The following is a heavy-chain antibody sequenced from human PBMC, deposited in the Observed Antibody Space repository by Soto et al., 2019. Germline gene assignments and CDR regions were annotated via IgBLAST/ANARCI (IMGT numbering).Heavy chain of an antibody. Sequence: QAGGSLRLSCAASGFTFSSYAMHWVRQAPGKGLEWVAVISYDGSNKYYADSVKGRFTISRDNSKNTLYLQMNSLRAEDTAVYYCAGDPGRFLEWLSYNWFDPWGQGTLVTVSS. CDR3: AGDPGRFLEWLSYNWFDP. J-gene: IGHJ5*02. V-gene: IGHV3-30-3*01. CDR1: GFTFSSYA. CDR2: ISYDGSNK. D-gene: IGHD3-3*01.